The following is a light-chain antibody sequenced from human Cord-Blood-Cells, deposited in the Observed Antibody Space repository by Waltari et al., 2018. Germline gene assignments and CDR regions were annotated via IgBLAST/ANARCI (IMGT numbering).Light chain of an antibody. CDR1: SSDVGGYNS. Sequence: QSALTQPPSAPGSPGQSVTISCTGTSSDVGGYNSVSWYQQHPGKAPKLMLYEVSRRPSGVPDRFSGSKSGNTASLTVSGLQAEDEADYCCSSYAGSNNLVFGGGTKLTVL. V-gene: IGLV2-8*01. CDR2: EVS. J-gene: IGLJ3*02. CDR3: SSYAGSNNLV.